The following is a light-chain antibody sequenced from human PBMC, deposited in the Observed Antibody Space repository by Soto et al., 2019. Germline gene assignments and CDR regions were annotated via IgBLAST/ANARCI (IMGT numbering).Light chain of an antibody. Sequence: QSALTQPASVSGSPGQSITISCTGTSSDVGCYNYVSWYQQHPGKAPKLMIYDVSNRPSGVSNRFSGSKSGNTASLTISGLQAEYEADYYCSSYTSSSTPYVVGPGTKLTVL. CDR1: SSDVGCYNY. CDR3: SSYTSSSTPYV. J-gene: IGLJ1*01. CDR2: DVS. V-gene: IGLV2-14*01.